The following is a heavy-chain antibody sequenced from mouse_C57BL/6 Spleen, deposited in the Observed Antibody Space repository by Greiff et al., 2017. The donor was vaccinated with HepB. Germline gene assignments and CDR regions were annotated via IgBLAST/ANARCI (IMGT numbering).Heavy chain of an antibody. CDR1: GYTFTSYV. CDR2: IYPYNDGT. Sequence: LQESGPELVKPGASVKMSCKASGYTFTSYVMHWVKQKPGQGLEWIGYIYPYNDGTKYNEKFKGKATLTSDKSSSTAYMELSSLTSEDSAVYYCARWGDGYGHYAMDYWGQGTSVTVSS. CDR3: ARWGDGYGHYAMDY. D-gene: IGHD2-3*01. J-gene: IGHJ4*01. V-gene: IGHV1-14*01.